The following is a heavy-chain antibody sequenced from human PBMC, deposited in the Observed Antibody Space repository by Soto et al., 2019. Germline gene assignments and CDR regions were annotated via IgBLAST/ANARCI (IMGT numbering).Heavy chain of an antibody. Sequence: GGSLRLFCTASGLIFSDAWMIWVRQSPGKGLEWVGRITKGGTTDYAPPVKGRFTISRDDSINTVYLQLSGLETEDTAVYYCAKDADWYDPWGQGTLVTVSS. CDR1: GLIFSDAW. CDR3: AKDADWYDP. CDR2: ITKGGTT. V-gene: IGHV3-15*01. J-gene: IGHJ5*02.